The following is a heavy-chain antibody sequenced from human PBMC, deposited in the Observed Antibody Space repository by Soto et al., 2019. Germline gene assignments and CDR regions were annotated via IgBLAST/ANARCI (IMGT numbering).Heavy chain of an antibody. CDR2: IFYSGTT. CDR3: ARSFYDLSTATGGHWFDP. J-gene: IGHJ5*02. V-gene: IGHV4-31*03. CDR1: GGSINTAGYY. Sequence: SETLSLTCTVFGGSINTAGYYWNWVRHSPGKGLEWIGYIFYSGTTYYNPSLESRLTMSLDKSKNHFSLRLSSVTAADTAYYYCARSFYDLSTATGGHWFDPWGHGTLVTVSS. D-gene: IGHD3-9*01.